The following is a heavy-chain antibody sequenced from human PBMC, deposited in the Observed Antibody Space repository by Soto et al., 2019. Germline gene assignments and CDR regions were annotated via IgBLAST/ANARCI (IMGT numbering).Heavy chain of an antibody. J-gene: IGHJ6*03. CDR1: GFSLSTSGMC. CDR3: ARTRRGYSFGDYYYYMDV. D-gene: IGHD5-18*01. CDR2: IDWDDDK. Sequence: SGPTLVNPTQTLTLTCTFSGFSLSTSGMCVSWIRQPPGKALEWLARIDWDDDKYYSTSLKTRLTISKDTSKNQVVLTMTNMDPVDTATYYCARTRRGYSFGDYYYYMDVWGKGTTVTVSS. V-gene: IGHV2-70*11.